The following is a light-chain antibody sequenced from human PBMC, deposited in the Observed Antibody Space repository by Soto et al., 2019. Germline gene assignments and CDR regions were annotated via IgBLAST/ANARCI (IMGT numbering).Light chain of an antibody. Sequence: EIVLTQSPGTLSLSPGERAILSCRASQTVRSNYLAWYQHQRGQAPRLLIYGASTRATGIPARFSGSGSGTEFTLTISSLQSEDFAVYYCQQYNNWPRTFGQGTKVDIK. J-gene: IGKJ1*01. CDR1: QTVRSN. CDR2: GAS. CDR3: QQYNNWPRT. V-gene: IGKV3-15*01.